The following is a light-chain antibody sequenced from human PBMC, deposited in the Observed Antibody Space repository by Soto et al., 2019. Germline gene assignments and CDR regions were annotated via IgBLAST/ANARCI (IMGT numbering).Light chain of an antibody. J-gene: IGKJ2*01. CDR3: QQYGSSPPYT. Sequence: EIVLTQSPGTLSLSPGERATLSCRASQSVSSSYLAWYQQKPGQAPRLLIYGASSRATGIPDRFSGSGSRTDITLTISRLEPEDFAVYSCQQYGSSPPYTFGQGTKLEIK. CDR2: GAS. V-gene: IGKV3-20*01. CDR1: QSVSSSY.